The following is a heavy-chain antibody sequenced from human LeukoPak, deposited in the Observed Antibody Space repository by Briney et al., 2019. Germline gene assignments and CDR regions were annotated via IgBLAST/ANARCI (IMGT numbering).Heavy chain of an antibody. CDR2: ISGSSGST. CDR3: ATDTGYSSSWYGGYYGMDV. V-gene: IGHV3-23*01. D-gene: IGHD6-13*01. J-gene: IGHJ6*02. Sequence: GGSLRLSCAASGFTFSSYAMSWVRQAPGKGLEWVSAISGSSGSTYYADSVKGRFTISRDNSKNTLYLQMNSLRAEDTAVYYCATDTGYSSSWYGGYYGMDVWGQGTTVTVSS. CDR1: GFTFSSYA.